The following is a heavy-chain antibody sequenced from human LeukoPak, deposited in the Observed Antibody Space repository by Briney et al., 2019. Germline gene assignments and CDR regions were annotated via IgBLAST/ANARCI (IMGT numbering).Heavy chain of an antibody. CDR3: ARPGQLGEYTPYYFDY. CDR1: GYSFTSYW. J-gene: IGHJ4*02. D-gene: IGHD7-27*01. CDR2: TYPGDSDT. Sequence: GESLKISCKGSGYSFTSYWIGWVRQMPGKGLEWMGITYPGDSDTRYSPSFQGQVTISADKSISTAYLQWSSLKASDTAMYYCARPGQLGEYTPYYFDYWGQGTLVTVSS. V-gene: IGHV5-51*01.